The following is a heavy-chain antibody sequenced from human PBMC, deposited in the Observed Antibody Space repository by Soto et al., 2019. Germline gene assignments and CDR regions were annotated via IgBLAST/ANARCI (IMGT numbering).Heavy chain of an antibody. CDR1: GFTFNDAW. J-gene: IGHJ4*02. V-gene: IGHV3-15*07. Sequence: GGSLRLSCAGSGFTFNDAWMNWVRQAPGKVLEWVGRIKSKIDGGTTAYAAPLRGRFTISRDDSKNTVYLQMNSLRTEDTAVYYFAKGIRWFGEFDFWGQGTLVTVSS. CDR3: AKGIRWFGEFDF. CDR2: IKSKIDGGTT. D-gene: IGHD3-10*01.